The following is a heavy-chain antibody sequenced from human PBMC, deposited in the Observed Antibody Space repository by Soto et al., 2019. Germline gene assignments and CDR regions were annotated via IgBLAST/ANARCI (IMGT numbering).Heavy chain of an antibody. CDR1: GFTFSSYA. CDR2: ISYDGSNK. CDR3: ARAYCGGGCYKGGNDYYGMDV. Sequence: GGSLRLSCAASGFTFSSYAMHWVRQAPGKGLEWVAVISYDGSNKYYADSVKGRFTISRDNSKNTLYLQMNSLRAEDTAVYYCARAYCGGGCYKGGNDYYGMDVWGQGTTVTVSS. V-gene: IGHV3-30-3*01. D-gene: IGHD2-21*02. J-gene: IGHJ6*02.